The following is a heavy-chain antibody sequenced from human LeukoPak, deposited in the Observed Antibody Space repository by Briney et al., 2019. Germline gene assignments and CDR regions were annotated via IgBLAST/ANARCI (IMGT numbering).Heavy chain of an antibody. J-gene: IGHJ5*02. CDR3: AKGPEGVPGAQDS. Sequence: PGGSLRLSCAASGFTFSSYGMSWVRQAPGKGLEWVSAISGSGGSTYYADSVKGRFTISRDNSKNTLYLQMNSLRAEDTAVYYCAKGPEGVPGAQDSWGQGTLVTVSS. V-gene: IGHV3-23*01. CDR1: GFTFSSYG. D-gene: IGHD2-2*01. CDR2: ISGSGGST.